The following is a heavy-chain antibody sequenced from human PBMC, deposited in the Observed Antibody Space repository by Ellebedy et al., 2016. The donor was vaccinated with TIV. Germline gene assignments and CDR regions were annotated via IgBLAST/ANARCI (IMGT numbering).Heavy chain of an antibody. CDR1: GFTFTDYY. J-gene: IGHJ4*02. D-gene: IGHD2-2*01. Sequence: GGSLRLXCAASGFTFTDYYMSWIRQAPGKGLEWVSSISGGSLSTHYADSVKGRFTISRDNSKNTVYLQMNSLRAGDTAVYYCAKGVVVVVPAIGFDYWGQGTLVTVSS. CDR2: ISGGSLST. V-gene: IGHV3-23*01. CDR3: AKGVVVVVPAIGFDY.